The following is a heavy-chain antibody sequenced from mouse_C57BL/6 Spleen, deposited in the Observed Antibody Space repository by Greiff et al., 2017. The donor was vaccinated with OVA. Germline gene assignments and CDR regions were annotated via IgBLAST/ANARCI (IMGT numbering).Heavy chain of an antibody. Sequence: QVQLQQSGAELVRPGASVTLSCKASGYTFTDYEMHWVKQTPVHGLEWIGAIDPETGGTAYNQKFKGKAILTADKSSSTAYMELRSLTSEDSAVYDCTRCGTVYAMDDWGQGTSVTVSS. CDR3: TRCGTVYAMDD. CDR2: IDPETGGT. J-gene: IGHJ4*01. CDR1: GYTFTDYE. V-gene: IGHV1-15*01. D-gene: IGHD3-3*01.